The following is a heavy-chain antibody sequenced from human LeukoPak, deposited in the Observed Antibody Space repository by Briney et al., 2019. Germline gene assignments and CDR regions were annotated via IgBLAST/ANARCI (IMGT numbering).Heavy chain of an antibody. CDR1: GFTFSSYG. CDR3: ASYGSGSHDY. V-gene: IGHV3-30*02. Sequence: GGSLRLSCAASGFTFSSYGMHWVRQAPGKGLEWVAFIRYDGSNKYYAAPVKGRFTISRDDSKNTVYLQMNSLKTEDTAVYYCASYGSGSHDYWGQGSLVTVSS. J-gene: IGHJ4*02. D-gene: IGHD3-10*01. CDR2: IRYDGSNK.